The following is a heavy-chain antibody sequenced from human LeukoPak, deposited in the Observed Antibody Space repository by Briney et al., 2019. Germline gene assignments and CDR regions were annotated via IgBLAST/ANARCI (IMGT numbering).Heavy chain of an antibody. J-gene: IGHJ4*02. D-gene: IGHD6-13*01. CDR3: ARETRSSSWSIKYYFDY. V-gene: IGHV4-39*07. Sequence: PSETLSLTCSVSGGSISSSSYYWGWIRQSPGKGLEWIGSIYYSGSTDYNPSLKSRVTISVDTSKNQFSLKLTSVTAADTAVYYCARETRSSSWSIKYYFDYWGQGTQVTVSS. CDR2: IYYSGST. CDR1: GGSISSSSYY.